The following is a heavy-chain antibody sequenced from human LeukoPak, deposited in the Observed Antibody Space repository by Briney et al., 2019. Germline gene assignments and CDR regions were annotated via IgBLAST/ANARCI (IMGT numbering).Heavy chain of an antibody. CDR3: ALVPPGNSPLYYYYYGMDV. V-gene: IGHV3-48*03. J-gene: IGHJ6*02. CDR1: GFTFSSYE. D-gene: IGHD4-23*01. CDR2: ISSSGSTI. Sequence: GGSLRLSCAASGFTFSSYEMNWVRQAPGKGLEWVSYISSSGSTIYYADSVKGRFTISRDNAKNSLYLQMNSLRAEDTAVYYCALVPPGNSPLYYYYYGMDVWGQGTTVTVSS.